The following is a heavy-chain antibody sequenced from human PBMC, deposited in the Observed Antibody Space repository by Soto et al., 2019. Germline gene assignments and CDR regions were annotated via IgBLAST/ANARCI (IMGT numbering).Heavy chain of an antibody. CDR3: ARGRFRRTWFDP. CDR2: MNPYSGNT. D-gene: IGHD3-16*01. CDR1: GYTFSDYD. Sequence: QVQLVQSGAEVKKPGASVKVSCKASGYTFSDYDINWVRQAAGQGLEWMGWMNPYSGNTGYAQKFQGRVIMTIDTSITTAYLELSSLTFEDTAIYDCARGRFRRTWFDPWGQGTLVTVSS. V-gene: IGHV1-8*01. J-gene: IGHJ5*02.